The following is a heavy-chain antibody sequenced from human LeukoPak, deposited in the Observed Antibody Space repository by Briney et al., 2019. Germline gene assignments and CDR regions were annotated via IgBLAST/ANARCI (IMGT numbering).Heavy chain of an antibody. J-gene: IGHJ4*02. CDR2: ISYDGSNK. CDR3: ARGGTSGYHLAQ. D-gene: IGHD3-22*01. V-gene: IGHV3-30*14. Sequence: SGGSLRLSCAASGFTFSSYAMHWVRQAPGKGLEWVAVISYDGSNKYYADSVKGRFTISRDNSKNTLYLQMDSLRTEDTAMYYCARGGTSGYHLAQWGQGTLVTVSS. CDR1: GFTFSSYA.